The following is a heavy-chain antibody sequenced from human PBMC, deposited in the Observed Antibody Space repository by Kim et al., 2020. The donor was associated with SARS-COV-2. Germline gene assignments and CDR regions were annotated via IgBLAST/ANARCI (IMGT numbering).Heavy chain of an antibody. V-gene: IGHV2-70*11. CDR1: GFSLRDSGMC. CDR3: ARGRYYYDR. J-gene: IGHJ4*02. Sequence: SGPTLVKPTQTLTLTCTFSGFSLRDSGMCVTWIRQPPGKALEWLARIDWDGDKHYSTSLMTRLTISKDTSKNQVVLTVTNMDPVDTATYYCARGRYYYDRWGRGTLVTVSS. CDR2: IDWDGDK. D-gene: IGHD3-22*01.